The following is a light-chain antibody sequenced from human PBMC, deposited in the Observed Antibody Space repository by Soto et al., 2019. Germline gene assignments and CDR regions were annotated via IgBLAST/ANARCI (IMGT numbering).Light chain of an antibody. CDR2: DVS. Sequence: QSALTQPASVSGSPGQSITISCTGTSSDVGGYNYVSWYQQHPGKAPKLMIYDVSNRPSGVSNRFSGSKSGNTASLTISGLQAEDEADYDCSSYTSSSTFFGTGTKVTVL. CDR1: SSDVGGYNY. J-gene: IGLJ1*01. V-gene: IGLV2-14*01. CDR3: SSYTSSSTF.